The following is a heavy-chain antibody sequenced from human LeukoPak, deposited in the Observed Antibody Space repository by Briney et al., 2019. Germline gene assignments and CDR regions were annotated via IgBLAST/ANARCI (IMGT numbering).Heavy chain of an antibody. V-gene: IGHV3-21*01. CDR3: ARDREQQQLVRIFDY. CDR2: ISSSSSYI. Sequence: GGSLRLSCAASGFTFSSYSMNWVRQAPGKGLEWVSSISSSSSYIYYADSVKGRFTISRDNAKNSLYLQMNSLRAEDTAVYYCARDREQQQLVRIFDYWGQGTLVTVSS. CDR1: GFTFSSYS. J-gene: IGHJ4*02. D-gene: IGHD6-13*01.